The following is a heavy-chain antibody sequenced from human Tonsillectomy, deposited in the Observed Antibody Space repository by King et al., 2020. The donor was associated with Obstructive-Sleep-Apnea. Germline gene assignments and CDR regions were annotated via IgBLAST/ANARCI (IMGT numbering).Heavy chain of an antibody. Sequence: QLVQSGGGVVQPGRSLRLSCEASGFLFSSFAMHWVRQAPGKGLEWVALISYDGNNEYYADSVRGQFSISRDNSKNTLYLQMNSLRREDTAIYYCARGTLELDFWGQGTPVTVSS. CDR2: ISYDGNNE. D-gene: IGHD1-1*01. V-gene: IGHV3-30-3*01. CDR3: ARGTLELDF. CDR1: GFLFSSFA. J-gene: IGHJ4*02.